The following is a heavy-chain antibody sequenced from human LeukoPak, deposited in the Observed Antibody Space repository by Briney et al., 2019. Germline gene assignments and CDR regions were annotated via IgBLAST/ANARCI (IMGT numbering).Heavy chain of an antibody. CDR2: IKQDGSEK. V-gene: IGHV3-7*03. CDR3: ARDGAARSDAFDI. D-gene: IGHD2-15*01. J-gene: IGHJ3*02. Sequence: GGSLRLSCAASGFTFSNLWMSWVRQAPGKGLKWVANIKQDGSEKYYVDSVKGRFTISRDNAQNSLYLQMNSLRAEDTAVYYCARDGAARSDAFDIWGQGTMVTVSS. CDR1: GFTFSNLW.